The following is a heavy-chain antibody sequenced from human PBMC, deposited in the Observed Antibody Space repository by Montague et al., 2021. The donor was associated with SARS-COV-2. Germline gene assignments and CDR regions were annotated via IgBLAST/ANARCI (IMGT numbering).Heavy chain of an antibody. Sequence: SLRLSCAASGFTFSSYWMSWVRQAPGKGLEWVANIKQDGSEKYYVDSVKGRFTISRDNAKNSLYLQMNSLRAEDTAVYYCARDHWQVWFGAPVTERYLDYWGQGTLVTVSS. D-gene: IGHD3-10*01. V-gene: IGHV3-7*01. CDR1: GFTFSSYW. CDR2: IKQDGSEK. CDR3: ARDHWQVWFGAPVTERYLDY. J-gene: IGHJ4*02.